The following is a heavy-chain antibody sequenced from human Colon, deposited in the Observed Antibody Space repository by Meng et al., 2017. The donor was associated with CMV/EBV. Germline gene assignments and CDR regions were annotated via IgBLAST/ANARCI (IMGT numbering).Heavy chain of an antibody. D-gene: IGHD2-2*03. CDR3: VHRTGLGYCTTACPGFDP. V-gene: IGHV2-5*01. Sequence: VSGSGVRVGWVRQPPGKALEWLAFLNWKDDKSYSPSLKHRLSISRDASKNEVVLTMTNMEPADTATYYCVHRTGLGYCTTACPGFDPWGQGILVTVSS. J-gene: IGHJ5*02. CDR1: VSGSGVR. CDR2: LNWKDDK.